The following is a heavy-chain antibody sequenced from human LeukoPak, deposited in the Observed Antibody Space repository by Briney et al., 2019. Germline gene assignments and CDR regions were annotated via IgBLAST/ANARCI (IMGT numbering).Heavy chain of an antibody. CDR1: GGTFSSYA. Sequence: AASVKVSCKASGGTFSSYAISWVRQAPGQGLEWMGGIIPIFGTANYAQKFQGRVTITADRSTSTVYMELSSLRSEDTAMYYCARDPHYYDSSGYVWGQGTLVTVSS. CDR2: IIPIFGTA. J-gene: IGHJ4*02. CDR3: ARDPHYYDSSGYV. D-gene: IGHD3-22*01. V-gene: IGHV1-69*06.